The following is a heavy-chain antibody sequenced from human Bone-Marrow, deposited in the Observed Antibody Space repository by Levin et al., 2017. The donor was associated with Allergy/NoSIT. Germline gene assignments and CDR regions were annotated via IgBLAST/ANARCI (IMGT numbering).Heavy chain of an antibody. V-gene: IGHV3-23*02. D-gene: IGHD3-22*01. CDR2: ISGSGSIT. CDR3: AKDRDSSSARAYGLDV. CDR1: GFTFSTYA. Sequence: LSLTCAASGFTFSTYAMTWVRQAPGKGLEWICSISGSGSITYYGDSVKGRVTISRDNSGDTLYLQMSSLRAEDTAVYFCAKDRDSSSARAYGLDVWGQGTTVTVSS. J-gene: IGHJ6*02.